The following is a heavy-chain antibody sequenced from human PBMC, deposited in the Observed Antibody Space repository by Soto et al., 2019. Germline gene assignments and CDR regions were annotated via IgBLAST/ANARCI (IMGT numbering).Heavy chain of an antibody. J-gene: IGHJ3*02. CDR2: ISNSGNTI. V-gene: IGHV3-11*01. CDR1: AFTLTDYY. CDR3: ARIGDCGGACYAFDI. D-gene: IGHD2-21*02. Sequence: QVQLVESGGGSVKPGGSLRLSCEASAFTLTDYYMSWSRQAPGKGLEWLSYISNSGNTIYYTDSVKGRFTISRDSAKNSLFLEMNSLRAEDTAVYYCARIGDCGGACYAFDIWGQGTMVSVSS.